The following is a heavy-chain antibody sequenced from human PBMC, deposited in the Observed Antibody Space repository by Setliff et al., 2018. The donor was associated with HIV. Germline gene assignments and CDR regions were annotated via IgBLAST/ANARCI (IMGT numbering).Heavy chain of an antibody. V-gene: IGHV7-4-1*02. CDR1: GYTFNNYA. CDR2: INTNTGNP. CDR3: ARDLKRPNSNFWGGYPIPFDS. J-gene: IGHJ4*02. Sequence: ASVKVSCKASGYTFNNYAMNWVRQAPGQGLELMGWINTNTGNPTYAQGFTGRFVFSLDTSVSTAYLQISSLKAEDTAVYFCARDLKRPNSNFWGGYPIPFDSWGQGALVTVSS. D-gene: IGHD3-3*01.